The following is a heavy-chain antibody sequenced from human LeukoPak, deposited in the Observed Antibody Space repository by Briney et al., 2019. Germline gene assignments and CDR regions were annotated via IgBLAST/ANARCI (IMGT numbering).Heavy chain of an antibody. CDR2: ISGSDSTI. Sequence: LAGGSLRLSCAASGFTFSSSWMHWVRQPPGKGLEWVSYISGSDSTIYYADSVKGRFTISRDNSKNTLYLQMNSLSAEDTAVYYCAKQVVSGSSWYKLSYYYYMDVWGKGTTVTVSS. CDR1: GFTFSSSW. D-gene: IGHD6-13*01. V-gene: IGHV3-48*01. J-gene: IGHJ6*03. CDR3: AKQVVSGSSWYKLSYYYYMDV.